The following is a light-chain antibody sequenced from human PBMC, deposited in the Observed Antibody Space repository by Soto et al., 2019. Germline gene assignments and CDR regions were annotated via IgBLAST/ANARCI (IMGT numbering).Light chain of an antibody. J-gene: IGKJ1*01. V-gene: IGKV3-11*01. CDR2: DAS. CDR3: QQRSKWPRT. CDR1: QSISSS. Sequence: EIVLTQSPATLSLSPGERATLSCRASQSISSSLAWYQQKPGQAPRLLIYDASSRATVFPARFSGSGSGTDFTLTIGSLEPEDFAVYYCQQRSKWPRTFGQGTKVEIK.